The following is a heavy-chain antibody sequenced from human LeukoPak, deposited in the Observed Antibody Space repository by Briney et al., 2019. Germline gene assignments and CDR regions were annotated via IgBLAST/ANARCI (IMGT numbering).Heavy chain of an antibody. V-gene: IGHV3-23*01. CDR3: AKGQYASGWNSGNY. CDR1: GFTFSSYA. CDR2: ISGGHGGT. Sequence: GGSLRLSCAASGFTFSSYAMSWVRRAPGKGLEWVSSISGGHGGTYYADSVKGRFTISRDDSKNTLYLQVNSLRAEDTAVYYCAKGQYASGWNSGNYWGQGTLVTVSS. J-gene: IGHJ4*02. D-gene: IGHD1/OR15-1a*01.